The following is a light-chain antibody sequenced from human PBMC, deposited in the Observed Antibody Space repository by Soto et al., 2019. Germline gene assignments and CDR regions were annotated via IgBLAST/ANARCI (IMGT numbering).Light chain of an antibody. J-gene: IGLJ1*01. Sequence: QSALTQPASVSGSPGQSITISCTGTSSDVGSHNLVSWYQHYPGEVPKLIIFEASKRPSGVSNRFSGSKSGSTASLTISGLQADEESDYYCCSFAGSGIYVFGTGTKVTVL. V-gene: IGLV2-23*01. CDR3: CSFAGSGIYV. CDR1: SSDVGSHNL. CDR2: EAS.